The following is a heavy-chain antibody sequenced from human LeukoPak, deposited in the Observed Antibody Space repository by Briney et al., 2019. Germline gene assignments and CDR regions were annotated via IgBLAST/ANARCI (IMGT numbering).Heavy chain of an antibody. J-gene: IGHJ4*02. D-gene: IGHD2/OR15-2a*01. CDR3: ARGTSKNN. CDR2: INHSGST. V-gene: IGHV4-34*01. Sequence: QASETLSLTCAVYGGSFSGYYWSWIRQPPGKGLEWIGEINHSGSTNYNPSLKSRVTISVDTSKNQFSLKLSSVTAADTAVYYCARGTSKNNWGQGTLVTVSS. CDR1: GGSFSGYY.